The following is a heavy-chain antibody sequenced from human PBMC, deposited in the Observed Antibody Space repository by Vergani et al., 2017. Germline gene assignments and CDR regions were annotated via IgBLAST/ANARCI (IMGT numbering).Heavy chain of an antibody. D-gene: IGHD5-12*01. CDR1: GFTFNHYA. J-gene: IGHJ6*02. CDR2: IRGSGGTT. Sequence: EVQLVESGGGLVKPGGSLRLSCAASGFTFNHYAMNWVRQAPGKGLEGVSGIRGSGGTTYYEGSVKGRFTISRDSGKNTLYLQMNSLRAGETAVYYCAKANPRNSGYDYLYFYHAMVVWGQGTTLTAAS. CDR3: AKANPRNSGYDYLYFYHAMVV. V-gene: IGHV3-23*04.